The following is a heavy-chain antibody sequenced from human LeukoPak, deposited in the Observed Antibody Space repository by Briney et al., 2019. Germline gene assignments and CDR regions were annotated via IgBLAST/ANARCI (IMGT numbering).Heavy chain of an antibody. J-gene: IGHJ4*02. Sequence: GGSLRLSCAASGFTFSSYAMSWVRQAPGKGLEWVSAISGSGGSTYYADSVKGRFTISRDNSKNTLYLQMNSLRAEDTAVYYCAAMGSSGWYNDEYYFDYWGQGTLVTVSS. CDR1: GFTFSSYA. D-gene: IGHD6-19*01. CDR3: AAMGSSGWYNDEYYFDY. CDR2: ISGSGGST. V-gene: IGHV3-23*01.